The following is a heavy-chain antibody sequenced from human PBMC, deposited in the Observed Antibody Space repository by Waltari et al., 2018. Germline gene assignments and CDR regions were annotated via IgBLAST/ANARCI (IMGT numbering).Heavy chain of an antibody. J-gene: IGHJ3*02. CDR3: ARDGSGSTFDAFDI. Sequence: ASGGTFSSYAISWVRQAPGQGLEWMGGIIPIFGTANYAQKFQGRVTITTDESTSTAYMELSSLRSEDTAVYYCARDGSGSTFDAFDIWGQGTMVTVSS. D-gene: IGHD5-12*01. V-gene: IGHV1-69*05. CDR1: GGTFSSYA. CDR2: IIPIFGTA.